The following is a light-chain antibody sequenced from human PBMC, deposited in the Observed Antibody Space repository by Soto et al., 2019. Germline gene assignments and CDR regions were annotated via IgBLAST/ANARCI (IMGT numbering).Light chain of an antibody. CDR2: INRDGSH. V-gene: IGLV4-69*01. Sequence: QLVLTQSPSASASLGASIKLTCTLSSGHSHYAIAWHQQQPEGGPRYLLKINRDGSHNKGDEIPDRFSGSRSGAECYLIISSLQSEDEADYYCQSWGAGFRVFGGGTKLTVL. J-gene: IGLJ2*01. CDR1: SGHSHYA. CDR3: QSWGAGFRV.